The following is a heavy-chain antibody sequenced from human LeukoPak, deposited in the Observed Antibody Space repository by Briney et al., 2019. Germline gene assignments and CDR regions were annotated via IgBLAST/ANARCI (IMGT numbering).Heavy chain of an antibody. J-gene: IGHJ4*02. CDR1: GFTFSSYA. Sequence: GVSLRLSCAASGFTFSSYAMSWVRQAPGKGLEWVSTISGSSRSTYYADSVKGRFTISRDNSKSTLYLQMNSLRADDTAVYYCAKASGSPYYFDYWGQGTLVTVSS. V-gene: IGHV3-23*01. D-gene: IGHD3-10*01. CDR2: ISGSSRST. CDR3: AKASGSPYYFDY.